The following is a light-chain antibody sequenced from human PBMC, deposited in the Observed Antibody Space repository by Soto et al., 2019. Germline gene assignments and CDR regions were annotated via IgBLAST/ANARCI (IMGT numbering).Light chain of an antibody. CDR2: LGS. Sequence: IVMTQSPLSLPVTPGEPASISCRSSQSLLHSNGYNYLGWYLQKPGQSPQLLIYLGSNRASGVPNRFSGSGSGTDFTLKISRVEAEDVGVYYCMQNLQTPYTFGQGTKLEIK. CDR3: MQNLQTPYT. CDR1: QSLLHSNGYNY. J-gene: IGKJ2*01. V-gene: IGKV2-28*01.